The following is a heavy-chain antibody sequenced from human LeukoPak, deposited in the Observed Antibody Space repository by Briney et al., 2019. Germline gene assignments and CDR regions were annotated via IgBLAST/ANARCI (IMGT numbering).Heavy chain of an antibody. D-gene: IGHD1-26*01. CDR2: IIPIFGTA. CDR1: VGTFISYA. J-gene: IGHJ4*02. CDR3: ECSIGGATTLDY. V-gene: IGHV1-69*01. Sequence: GSSAKDSCKASVGTFISYAISGARQAPGQRLECMGGIIPIFGTANYAQKFQGRGTITADESPSTAYMELSSVRSADTAAYFSECSIGGATTLDYWGQGAMVTVSS.